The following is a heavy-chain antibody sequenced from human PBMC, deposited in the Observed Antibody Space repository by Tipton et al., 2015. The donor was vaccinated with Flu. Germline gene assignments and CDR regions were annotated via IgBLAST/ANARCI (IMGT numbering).Heavy chain of an antibody. CDR2: IYSGGNT. CDR3: VRDVPWDGDLEAFDL. J-gene: IGHJ3*01. V-gene: IGHV4-39*07. D-gene: IGHD7-27*01. Sequence: LSLTCTVSGGSIRSASDYWGWVRQTPGKGLEWIGRIYSGGNTNYNPSLKSRVSMSVDTSKNQFSLKLSSVTAADSAVYYCVRDVPWDGDLEAFDLWGQGTMVTVSA. CDR1: GGSIRSASDY.